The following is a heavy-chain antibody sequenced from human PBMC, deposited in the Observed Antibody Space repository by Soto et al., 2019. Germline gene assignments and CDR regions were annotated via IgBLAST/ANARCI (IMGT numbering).Heavy chain of an antibody. CDR2: INPSDGRA. J-gene: IGHJ4*02. D-gene: IGHD5-18*01. Sequence: ASVKLSCKASGYSFTSYYMHWVRQAPGQGLEWMGIINPSDGRANYAQSFQGGVTMTRDTSTSTVYMELSSLRSEDTAMYYCVRETGYPYYFDYWGPGTLVTVSS. CDR3: VRETGYPYYFDY. CDR1: GYSFTSYY. V-gene: IGHV1-46*03.